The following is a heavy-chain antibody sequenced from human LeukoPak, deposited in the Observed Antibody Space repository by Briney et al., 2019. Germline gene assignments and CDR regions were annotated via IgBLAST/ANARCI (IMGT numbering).Heavy chain of an antibody. CDR3: ARGRTCSSTNCYGEHTFS. V-gene: IGHV3-48*01. D-gene: IGHD2-2*01. CDR2: ISDSGSTT. J-gene: IGHJ5*02. Sequence: PGGSLRLSCITSEFTFSTYSMNWVRQAPGKGLEWVSYISDSGSTTQYADSMKGRFTISRDNAKNSLYLQMNSLRAEDTAVYYCARGRTCSSTNCYGEHTFSWGQGTLVTVSS. CDR1: EFTFSTYS.